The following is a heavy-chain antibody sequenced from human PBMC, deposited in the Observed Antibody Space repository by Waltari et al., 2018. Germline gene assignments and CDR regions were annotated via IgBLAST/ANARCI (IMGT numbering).Heavy chain of an antibody. CDR3: ASPVSGSYFPPFY. Sequence: EVQLVQSGAEVKKPGATVKISCKASGYTFTDYYMHWVQQAPGKGLEWMGRVDPEDGETRYAEKFQGRVTITTDESTSTAYMELSSLRSEDTAVYYCASPVSGSYFPPFYWGQGALVTVSS. D-gene: IGHD1-26*01. V-gene: IGHV1-69-2*01. CDR1: GYTFTDYY. CDR2: VDPEDGET. J-gene: IGHJ4*02.